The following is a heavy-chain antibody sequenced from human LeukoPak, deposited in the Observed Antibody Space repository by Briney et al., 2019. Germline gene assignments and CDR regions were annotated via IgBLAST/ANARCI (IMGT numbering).Heavy chain of an antibody. V-gene: IGHV4-34*01. D-gene: IGHD7-27*01. Sequence: SETLSLTCAVYGGSFSGYYWSWIRQPPGKGLEWIGEINHSGSTNYNPSLKSRVTISVDTSKNQFSLKLSSVTAADTAVYYCARGWGRLKTPPTGLNFDYWGQGTLVTVSS. CDR3: ARGWGRLKTPPTGLNFDY. J-gene: IGHJ4*02. CDR2: INHSGST. CDR1: GGSFSGYY.